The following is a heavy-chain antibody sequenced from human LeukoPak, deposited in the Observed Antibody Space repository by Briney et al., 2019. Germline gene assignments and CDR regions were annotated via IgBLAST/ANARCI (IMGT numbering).Heavy chain of an antibody. CDR2: INPSGGST. J-gene: IGHJ5*02. CDR1: GYTFTSYY. Sequence: ASVKVSCKASGYTFTSYYMHWVRQAPGQGLEWMGIINPSGGSTIYAQKFQGRVTMTRDTSTSTVYMELSSLRSEDTAVYYCARDPRYCSGGSCYNFRFDPWGQGTLVTVSS. V-gene: IGHV1-46*01. D-gene: IGHD2-15*01. CDR3: ARDPRYCSGGSCYNFRFDP.